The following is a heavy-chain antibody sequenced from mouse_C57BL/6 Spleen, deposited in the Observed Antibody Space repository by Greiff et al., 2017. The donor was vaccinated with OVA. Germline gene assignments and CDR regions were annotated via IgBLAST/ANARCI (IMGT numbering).Heavy chain of an antibody. V-gene: IGHV1-55*01. CDR2: IYPGSGST. Sequence: QVQLQQPGAELVKPGASVKMSCKASGYTFTSYWITWVKQRPGQGLEGIGDIYPGSGSTNYNEKFKSKATLTVDTSSSTAYMQLSSLTSEDSAVYYCARSIYDGYYGFAYWGQGTLVTVSA. CDR3: ARSIYDGYYGFAY. D-gene: IGHD2-3*01. J-gene: IGHJ3*01. CDR1: GYTFTSYW.